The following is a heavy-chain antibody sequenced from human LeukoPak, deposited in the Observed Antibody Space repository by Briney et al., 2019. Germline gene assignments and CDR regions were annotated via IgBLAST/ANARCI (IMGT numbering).Heavy chain of an antibody. CDR3: AKDPDRFSSSSLYYFDY. Sequence: GGSLRLSCAASGFTFSSYGMHWVRQAPGKGLEWVAFIRYDGSKNFYADSVKGRFTISRDNSKNTLYLQMDSRRGEDTAVYYCAKDPDRFSSSSLYYFDYWGQGTLVTVSS. D-gene: IGHD6-6*01. CDR1: GFTFSSYG. V-gene: IGHV3-30*02. J-gene: IGHJ4*02. CDR2: IRYDGSKN.